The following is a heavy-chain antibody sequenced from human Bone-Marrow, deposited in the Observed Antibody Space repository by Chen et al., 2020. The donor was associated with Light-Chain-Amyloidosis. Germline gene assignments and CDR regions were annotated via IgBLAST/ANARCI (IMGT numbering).Heavy chain of an antibody. Sequence: QVQLVESGGGVVQLGRSLSLSCAASGFTFSRYAMHWVRQAPGQGLEWVAVISYDGSNKYYADSVKGRFTISRDNSKNTLYLQMNSLRAEDTAVYYCASRDSSSSSGYYYYGMDVWGQGTTVTVSS. V-gene: IGHV3-30-3*01. CDR2: ISYDGSNK. CDR1: GFTFSRYA. D-gene: IGHD6-6*01. CDR3: ASRDSSSSSGYYYYGMDV. J-gene: IGHJ6*02.